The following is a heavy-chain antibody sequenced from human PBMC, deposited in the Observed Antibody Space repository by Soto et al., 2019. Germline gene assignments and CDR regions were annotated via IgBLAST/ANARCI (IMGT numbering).Heavy chain of an antibody. CDR1: GFTFSNAW. CDR2: IKSKTDGGTP. V-gene: IGHV3-15*01. D-gene: IGHD4-17*01. CDR3: ATVIPVTTRLGY. Sequence: GGSLRLSWAASGFTFSNAWMSWVRQAPGKGLEWVGRIKSKTDGGTPDYAAPAKGRFTISRDDSKNTLYLQMNSLKTEDTAVYYWATVIPVTTRLGYWGQGTLVAVFS. J-gene: IGHJ4*02.